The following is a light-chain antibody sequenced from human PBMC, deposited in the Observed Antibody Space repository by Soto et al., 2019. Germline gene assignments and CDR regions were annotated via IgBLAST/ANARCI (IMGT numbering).Light chain of an antibody. J-gene: IGKJ3*01. V-gene: IGKV3-11*01. CDR3: QHRNAWPPT. CDR1: QSVSNY. Sequence: EIVLTQSPATLSLSPGERATLSCRASQSVSNYLAWYQHIPGQAPRLLIYDASNRATGIPARFSGSGSGTDFTITSSSLEYEVFAFYYCQHRNAWPPTFGPGTKLDVK. CDR2: DAS.